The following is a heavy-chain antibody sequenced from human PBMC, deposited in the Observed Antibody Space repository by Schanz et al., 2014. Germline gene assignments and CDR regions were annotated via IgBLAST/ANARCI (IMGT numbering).Heavy chain of an antibody. CDR3: AREDCSATSCYFRY. Sequence: QVQLVESGGGLVKPGESLRLSCVASGFTFISYDIHWVRQAPGKGLEWVAVIRYDGRNKNFVESVKGRFTISRDNSNNTVYLQMNTLRAEDTAVYYCAREDCSATSCYFRYWGQGTLVTVSS. J-gene: IGHJ4*02. V-gene: IGHV3-33*01. CDR1: GFTFISYD. D-gene: IGHD2-21*01. CDR2: IRYDGRNK.